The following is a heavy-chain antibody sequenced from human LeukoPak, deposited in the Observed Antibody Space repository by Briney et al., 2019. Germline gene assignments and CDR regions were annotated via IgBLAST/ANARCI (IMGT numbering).Heavy chain of an antibody. CDR3: ARSQQLVYFDY. Sequence: GGSLRLSCAASGFTFSSYEMNWVRQAPGKGLEWVSYISSSGSTIYYADSVKGRFTISRDNAKNTLYLQMNSLRAEDTAVYYCARSQQLVYFDYWGQGTLVTVSS. D-gene: IGHD6-13*01. J-gene: IGHJ4*02. CDR2: ISSSGSTI. CDR1: GFTFSSYE. V-gene: IGHV3-48*03.